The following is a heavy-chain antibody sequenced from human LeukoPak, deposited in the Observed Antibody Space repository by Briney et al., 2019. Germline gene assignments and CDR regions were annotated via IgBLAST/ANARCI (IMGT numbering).Heavy chain of an antibody. J-gene: IGHJ6*02. CDR2: INHSGST. CDR3: ARGPLFYYGMDV. Sequence: SETLSLTCAVYGGSFSGYYWSWIRQPPGKGLEWIGEINHSGSTNYNPSLKSRVTISVDTSKNQFSLKPSSVTAADTAVYYCARGPLFYYGMDVWGQGTTVTVSS. CDR1: GGSFSGYY. V-gene: IGHV4-34*01.